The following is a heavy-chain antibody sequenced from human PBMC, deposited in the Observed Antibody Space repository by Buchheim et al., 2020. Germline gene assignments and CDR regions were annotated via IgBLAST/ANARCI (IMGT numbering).Heavy chain of an antibody. V-gene: IGHV4-59*01. CDR3: ARGALEGSGYYYYYYGMDV. CDR1: GGSISSYY. J-gene: IGHJ6*02. CDR2: IYYSGST. Sequence: QVQLQESGPGLVKPSETLSLTCTVSGGSISSYYWSWIRQPPGKGLEWIGYIYYSGSTNYNPSLKSRVTISVDTSKNQFSLKLSSVTAADTAVYYCARGALEGSGYYYYYYGMDVWGQGTT. D-gene: IGHD3-22*01.